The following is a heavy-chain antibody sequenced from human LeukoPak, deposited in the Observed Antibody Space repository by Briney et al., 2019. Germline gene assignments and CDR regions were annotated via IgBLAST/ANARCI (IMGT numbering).Heavy chain of an antibody. CDR1: GFTFRTYA. CDR3: AKIALIAADGD. V-gene: IGHV3-23*01. J-gene: IGHJ4*02. CDR2: ISDIGGST. D-gene: IGHD6-13*01. Sequence: PGGSLRLSCAASGFTFRTYAMTWVRQAPGKGLEWVSSISDIGGSTFYADSVKGRFTISRDNSKNTLYLDMNSLRAEDTAVYYCAKIALIAADGDWGQGTLVTVSS.